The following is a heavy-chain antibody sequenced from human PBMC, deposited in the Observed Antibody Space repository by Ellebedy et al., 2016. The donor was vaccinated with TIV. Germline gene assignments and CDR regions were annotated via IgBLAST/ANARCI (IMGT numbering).Heavy chain of an antibody. V-gene: IGHV1-46*01. D-gene: IGHD4-17*01. Sequence: ASVKVSCKASGYTFTNYIISWVRQAPGQGLEWMGVLDARVGSTTYAETLQGRITMTRDMSTRTVYMELSSLRSDDTAVYYCASVPSAGADFWGQGTLVTVSS. CDR1: GYTFTNYI. J-gene: IGHJ4*02. CDR3: ASVPSAGADF. CDR2: LDARVGST.